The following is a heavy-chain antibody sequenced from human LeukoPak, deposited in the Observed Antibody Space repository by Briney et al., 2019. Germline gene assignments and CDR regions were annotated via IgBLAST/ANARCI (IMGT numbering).Heavy chain of an antibody. J-gene: IGHJ4*02. V-gene: IGHV3-66*02. Sequence: GGSLRLSCTASGFIVSYSYMSWVRQAPGKGLEWVSLIYSGGSTFYSDSVKGRFTISRDNSKNTLYLQMNSLRVEDTAVYYCARDSVGLDKIGDWGQGTLVTVSS. CDR1: GFIVSYSY. CDR2: IYSGGST. D-gene: IGHD3/OR15-3a*01. CDR3: ARDSVGLDKIGD.